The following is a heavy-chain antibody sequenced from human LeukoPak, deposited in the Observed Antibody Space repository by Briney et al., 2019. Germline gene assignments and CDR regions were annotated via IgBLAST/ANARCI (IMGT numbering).Heavy chain of an antibody. CDR1: DDSISSYY. D-gene: IGHD2-21*02. CDR3: ARLPGCSGADCFRAFDI. V-gene: IGHV4-59*08. CDR2: IHHSGSA. J-gene: IGHJ3*02. Sequence: PSENLTLTCTISDDSISSYYWIWIRQPPWKGLEWIGYIHHSGSANYNPSLRSRITMSVDTSKNHFSLSLTSVTAADTAVYYCARLPGCSGADCFRAFDIWGQGIMVTVSS.